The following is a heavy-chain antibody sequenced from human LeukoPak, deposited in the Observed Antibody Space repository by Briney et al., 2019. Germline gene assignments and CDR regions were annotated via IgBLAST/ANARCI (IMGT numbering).Heavy chain of an antibody. CDR2: IYTGDSDT. CDR1: GYSFMTYW. V-gene: IGHV5-51*01. D-gene: IGHD3-22*01. Sequence: GESLKISCQASGYSFMTYWIGWVRQMRGRGLEWMAIIYTGDSDTKYSPSFQDQVTISADKSINTAYLHWRSLKASDTAMYYCVRLSMIDTFDIWGLGTVVTVSS. J-gene: IGHJ3*02. CDR3: VRLSMIDTFDI.